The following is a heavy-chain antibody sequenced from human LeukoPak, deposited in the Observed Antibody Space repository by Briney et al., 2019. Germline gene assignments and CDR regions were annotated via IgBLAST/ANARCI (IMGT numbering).Heavy chain of an antibody. V-gene: IGHV5-51*01. J-gene: IGHJ3*02. D-gene: IGHD5-24*01. CDR2: IYPGESET. Sequence: GESRKISCQGSGYSFSSYWIGWVRQLPGEGLEWMGIIYPGESETKYSPSFQGRVTISADKSMSTAYLQWSSLKASDTAMYFCARHLRLIRDAYSAFDIWGQGTKATVSS. CDR3: ARHLRLIRDAYSAFDI. CDR1: GYSFSSYW.